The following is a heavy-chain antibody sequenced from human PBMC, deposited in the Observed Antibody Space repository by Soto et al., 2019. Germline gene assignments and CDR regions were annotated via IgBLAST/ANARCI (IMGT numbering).Heavy chain of an antibody. CDR3: ARDRRGLLDFWSGSYGMDV. J-gene: IGHJ6*02. CDR2: IIPIFGTA. V-gene: IGHV1-69*13. Sequence: SVKVSCKASGGTFSSYAISWVRQAPGQGLEWMGGIIPIFGTANYAQKFQGRVTITADESTSTAYMELSSLRSEDTAVYYCARDRRGLLDFWSGSYGMDVWGQGATVTVSS. CDR1: GGTFSSYA. D-gene: IGHD3-3*01.